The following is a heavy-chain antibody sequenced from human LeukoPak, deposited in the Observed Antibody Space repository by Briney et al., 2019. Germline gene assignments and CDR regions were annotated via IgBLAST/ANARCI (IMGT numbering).Heavy chain of an antibody. CDR1: GGSISSSSYY. CDR2: IYYSGST. J-gene: IGHJ3*02. CDR3: ARDQTSKGDAFDI. Sequence: SETLSLTCTVSGGSISSSSYYWGWIRQPPGKGLEWIGSIYYSGSTYYNPSLKSRVTISVDTSKNQFSLKLSSVTAADTAVYYCARDQTSKGDAFDIWGQGTMVTVSS. V-gene: IGHV4-39*07.